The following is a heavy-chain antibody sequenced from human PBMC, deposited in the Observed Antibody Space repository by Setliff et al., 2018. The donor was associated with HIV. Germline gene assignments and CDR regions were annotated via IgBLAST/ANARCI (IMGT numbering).Heavy chain of an antibody. J-gene: IGHJ4*02. V-gene: IGHV3-66*01. CDR1: GFTVSSNY. D-gene: IGHD6-6*01. CDR2: IYSGGST. CDR3: ARDNVAVRDWYFDY. Sequence: GGSLRLSCAASGFTVSSNYMSWVRQAPGKGLEWVSVIYSGGSTYYADSVKGRFTISRDNSKNTLYPQMNSLRAEDTAVYYCARDNVAVRDWYFDYWGQGTLVTVSS.